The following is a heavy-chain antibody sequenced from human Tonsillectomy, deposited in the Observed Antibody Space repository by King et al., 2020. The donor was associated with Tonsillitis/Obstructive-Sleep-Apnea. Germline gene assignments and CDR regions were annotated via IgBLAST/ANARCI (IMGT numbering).Heavy chain of an antibody. CDR1: GYSFTSYW. Sequence: VQLVQSGAEVKKPGESLKISCKGSGYSFTSYWIGWVRQMPGKGLEWMGIIYPGDSDTRYSPSFQGQVTISADKSISTAYLQWSSLKASDTAMYYCARHMVLETVTTQSFYYYYYMDVWGKGTTVTVSS. CDR3: ARHMVLETVTTQSFYYYYYMDV. J-gene: IGHJ6*03. CDR2: IYPGDSDT. V-gene: IGHV5-51*01. D-gene: IGHD4-11*01.